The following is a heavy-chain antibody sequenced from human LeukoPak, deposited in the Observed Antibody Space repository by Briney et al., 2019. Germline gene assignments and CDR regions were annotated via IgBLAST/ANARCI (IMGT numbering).Heavy chain of an antibody. D-gene: IGHD6-13*01. J-gene: IGHJ4*02. V-gene: IGHV3-30*02. CDR3: AKGRIAAADFDY. CDR1: GFTFSSYG. CDR2: IRYDGSNK. Sequence: GGSLRLSCAESGFTFSSYGMHWVRQAPGKGLEWVAFIRYDGSNKYYADSVKGRFTISRDNSKNTLYLQMNSLRAEDTAVYYCAKGRIAAADFDYWGQGTLVTVSS.